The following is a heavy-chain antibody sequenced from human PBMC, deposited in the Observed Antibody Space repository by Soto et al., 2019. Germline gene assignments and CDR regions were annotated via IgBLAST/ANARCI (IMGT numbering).Heavy chain of an antibody. CDR3: ARDGWNYDYYYGMDV. Sequence: QVQLQESGPGLVKPSQTLSLTCTVSGGSISRGDYYWSWIRQTPGKGLEWIGYIYYSGSTYYNPSLKSRVTISVDTSKNQFSLKLSSVTAADTAVYYCARDGWNYDYYYGMDVWGPGTTVTVSS. V-gene: IGHV4-30-4*01. J-gene: IGHJ6*02. CDR1: GGSISRGDYY. D-gene: IGHD1-1*01. CDR2: IYYSGST.